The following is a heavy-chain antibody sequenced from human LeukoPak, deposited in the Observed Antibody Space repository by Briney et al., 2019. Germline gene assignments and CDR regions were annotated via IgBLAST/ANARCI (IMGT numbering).Heavy chain of an antibody. Sequence: GGSLRLSCAASGFTFSNYNMNWVRQAPRKGLEWLSYISSTSNPIYYADSVKGRFTISRDNAKNSLYLQMNSLRDEDTAVYYCARAGVGARFEDYWGQGTLVTVSS. CDR3: ARAGVGARFEDY. CDR2: ISSTSNPI. V-gene: IGHV3-48*02. J-gene: IGHJ4*02. D-gene: IGHD1-26*01. CDR1: GFTFSNYN.